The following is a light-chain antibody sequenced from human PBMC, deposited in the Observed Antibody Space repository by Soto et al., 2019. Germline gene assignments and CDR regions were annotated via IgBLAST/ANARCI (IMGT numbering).Light chain of an antibody. CDR2: EVS. CDR1: SSDVGGYNY. Sequence: QSALTQPDSVYGSPGQSITISCTGTSSDVGGYNYVSWYQQHPGKAPKLMIYEVSNRPSGVSNRFSGSKSGNTASLTISGLQAEDEADYYCSSYTSSSTLFVCGTGTKVTVL. J-gene: IGLJ1*01. CDR3: SSYTSSSTLFV. V-gene: IGLV2-14*01.